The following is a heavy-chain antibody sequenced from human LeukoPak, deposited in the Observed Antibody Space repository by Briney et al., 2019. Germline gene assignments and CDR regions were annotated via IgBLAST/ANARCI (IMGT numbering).Heavy chain of an antibody. Sequence: APVKVSCKASGGTFSINAITWVRQAPGQGLEWMGGIIPMSETPKYTQKFQGRVTIATDESTNTAYMELSSLRSEDTAVYYCARDKNSGECVSNSCYGVWPLDIWGQGTMVTVSS. CDR3: ARDKNSGECVSNSCYGVWPLDI. CDR1: GGTFSINA. CDR2: IIPMSETP. J-gene: IGHJ3*02. V-gene: IGHV1-69*05. D-gene: IGHD2-2*01.